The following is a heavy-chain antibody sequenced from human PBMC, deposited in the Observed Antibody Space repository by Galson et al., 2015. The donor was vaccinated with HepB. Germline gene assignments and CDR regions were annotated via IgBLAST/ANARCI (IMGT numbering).Heavy chain of an antibody. J-gene: IGHJ1*01. CDR2: IRSKAYGGTT. D-gene: IGHD3-22*01. V-gene: IGHV3-49*03. Sequence: SLRLSCAASGFTFGDYATSWFRQAPGKGLEWVGFIRSKAYGGTTEYAASVKGRFTISRDDSKSIAYLQMNSLKTEDTAVYYCTRGLVTMIDRHWGQGTLVTVSS. CDR3: TRGLVTMIDRH. CDR1: GFTFGDYA.